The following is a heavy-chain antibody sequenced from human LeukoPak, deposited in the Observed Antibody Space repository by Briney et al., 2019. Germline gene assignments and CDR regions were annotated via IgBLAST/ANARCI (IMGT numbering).Heavy chain of an antibody. D-gene: IGHD3-22*01. CDR2: ISRSGSTI. CDR1: GFTFSDYY. Sequence: GGSLRLSCAASGFTFSDYYMSWIRQAPGKGLEWVSYISRSGSTIYYADSVKGRFTISRNNAKNSLYLQMNSLRAEDTAVYYCARGGYYDSSRDGNAFDIWGQGTMVTVSS. CDR3: ARGGYYDSSRDGNAFDI. V-gene: IGHV3-11*01. J-gene: IGHJ3*02.